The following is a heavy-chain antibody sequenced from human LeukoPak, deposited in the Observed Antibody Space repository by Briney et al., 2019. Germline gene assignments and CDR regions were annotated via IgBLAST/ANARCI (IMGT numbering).Heavy chain of an antibody. CDR3: AKSNGYGLVDI. CDR2: IYISGST. J-gene: IGHJ3*02. V-gene: IGHV4-4*07. CDR1: GVSIRSYY. Sequence: PSETLSLTCTVAGVSIRSYYWSWIRQSAGKGLEWIGRIYISGSTNYNPSLKSRVTISLDTSRNQFSLKLNSVTAADTAVYYCAKSNGYGLVDIWGQGTMVTVSS. D-gene: IGHD3-10*01.